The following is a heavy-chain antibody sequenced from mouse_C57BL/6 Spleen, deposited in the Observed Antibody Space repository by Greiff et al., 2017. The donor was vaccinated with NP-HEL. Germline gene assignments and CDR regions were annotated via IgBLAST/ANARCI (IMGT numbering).Heavy chain of an antibody. Sequence: VQVVESGAELARPGASVKLSCKASGYTFTSYGISWVKQRTGLGLEWIGEIYPRSGNTYYNEKFKGKATLTADKSSSTAYMELRSLTSEDSAVYFCARITTVGGYYFDYWGQGTTLTVSS. V-gene: IGHV1-81*01. J-gene: IGHJ2*01. CDR2: IYPRSGNT. CDR3: ARITTVGGYYFDY. D-gene: IGHD1-1*01. CDR1: GYTFTSYG.